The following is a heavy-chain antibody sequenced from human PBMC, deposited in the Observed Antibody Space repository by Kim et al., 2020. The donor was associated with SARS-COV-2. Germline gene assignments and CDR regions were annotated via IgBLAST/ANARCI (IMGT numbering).Heavy chain of an antibody. CDR1: GYTFTMYY. CDR2: IDPTRATT. Sequence: ASVKVSCKASGYTFTMYYIHWVRQAPGQGLEWLGVIDPTRATTVYTQRLQGRVTMTRDTSTSTVYMEMSSLRSEDTGGYYCARGEYKWKEQHFDFWGQGT. D-gene: IGHD1-20*01. V-gene: IGHV1-46*04. CDR3: ARGEYKWKEQHFDF. J-gene: IGHJ4*02.